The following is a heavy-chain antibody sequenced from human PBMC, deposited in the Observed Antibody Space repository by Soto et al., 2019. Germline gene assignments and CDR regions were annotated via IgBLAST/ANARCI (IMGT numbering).Heavy chain of an antibody. V-gene: IGHV4-39*01. J-gene: IGHJ5*02. CDR3: ARRSAVTLVRGVTSPWDT. CDR2: VYHTGNT. CDR1: GGSINYYNYY. Sequence: SETLSLTCTVSGGSINYYNYYWGWVRQSPAKGLEWIATVYHTGNTYYNPSLRSRVTISADTSRDQFSLKLTSVTAADTAVYYCARRSAVTLVRGVTSPWDTWGPGTVVTVSS. D-gene: IGHD3-10*01.